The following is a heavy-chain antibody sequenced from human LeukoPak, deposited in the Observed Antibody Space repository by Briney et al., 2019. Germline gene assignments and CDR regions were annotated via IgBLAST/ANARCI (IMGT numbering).Heavy chain of an antibody. Sequence: SETLSLTCTVSGGSISSSSYYWGWIRQPPGKGLEWIGSIYYSGSTYYNPSLKSRVTISVDTSKNQLSLKLSSVTAADTAVYYCARTTVTPYGMDVWGKGTTVTVSS. J-gene: IGHJ6*04. CDR3: ARTTVTPYGMDV. V-gene: IGHV4-39*01. D-gene: IGHD4-17*01. CDR1: GGSISSSSYY. CDR2: IYYSGST.